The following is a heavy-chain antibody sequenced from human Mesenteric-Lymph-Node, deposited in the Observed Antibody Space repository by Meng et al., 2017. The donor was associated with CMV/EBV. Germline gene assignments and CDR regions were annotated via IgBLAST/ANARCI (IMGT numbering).Heavy chain of an antibody. CDR3: ARVGVGASIDY. CDR1: GFTFSSYE. J-gene: IGHJ4*02. V-gene: IGHV3-48*03. D-gene: IGHD1-26*01. Sequence: GESLKISCAAFGFTFSSYEMNWVRQAPGKGLEWVSYISSSGSTIYYADSVKGRFTISRDNAKNSLYLQMNSLRAEDTAVYYCARVGVGASIDYWGQGTLVTVSS. CDR2: ISSSGSTI.